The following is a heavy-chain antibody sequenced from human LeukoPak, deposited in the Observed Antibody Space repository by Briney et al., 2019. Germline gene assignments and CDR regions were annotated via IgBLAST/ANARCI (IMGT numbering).Heavy chain of an antibody. J-gene: IGHJ4*02. CDR2: IYYSGST. CDR1: GGSISSSSYY. D-gene: IGHD5-18*01. V-gene: IGHV4-61*01. Sequence: SETLSLTCTVSGGSISSSSYYWSWIRQPPGKGLEWIGYIYYSGSTNYNPSLKSRVTISVDTSKNQFSLKLSSVTAADTAVYYCARGYSYGYFPDYWGQGTLVTVSS. CDR3: ARGYSYGYFPDY.